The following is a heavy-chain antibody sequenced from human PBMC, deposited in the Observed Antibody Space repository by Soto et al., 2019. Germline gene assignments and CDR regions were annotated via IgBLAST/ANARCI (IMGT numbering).Heavy chain of an antibody. CDR2: IYPGDSDT. Sequence: GESLKISCKGSVYSFTSYWIGWVRQMPGKGLEWMGIIYPGDSDTRYSPSFQGQVTISADKSISTAYLQWSSLKASDTAMYYCARHGLGYCSGGSCYSGYYYGMDVWGQGTTVTVSS. CDR1: VYSFTSYW. CDR3: ARHGLGYCSGGSCYSGYYYGMDV. V-gene: IGHV5-51*01. J-gene: IGHJ6*02. D-gene: IGHD2-15*01.